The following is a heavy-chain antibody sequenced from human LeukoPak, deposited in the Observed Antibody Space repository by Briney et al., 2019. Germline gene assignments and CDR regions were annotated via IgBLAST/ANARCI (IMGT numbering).Heavy chain of an antibody. Sequence: PSETLSLTCTVSGGSISSSSYYWGWIRQPPGKGLEWIGSIYYSGSTYYNPSLKSRVTISVDTSKNQFSLKLSSVTAADTAVYYCARLFRFYSSSGDAFDIWGQGTMVTVSS. D-gene: IGHD6-13*01. CDR3: ARLFRFYSSSGDAFDI. CDR2: IYYSGST. V-gene: IGHV4-39*01. CDR1: GGSISSSSYY. J-gene: IGHJ3*02.